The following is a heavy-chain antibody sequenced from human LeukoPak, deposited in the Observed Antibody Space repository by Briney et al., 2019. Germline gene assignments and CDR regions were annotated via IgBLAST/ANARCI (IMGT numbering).Heavy chain of an antibody. CDR2: ISYDGGNK. Sequence: GGSLRLSCAASGFTFSSYGMHWVRQAPGKGLEGVAVISYDGGNKYYADSVKGRFTISRDNSKNTLYLQMNSLRAEDTAVYYCAKDLRFRGYYDYIWGSYRYDRAYGPGDYWGQGTLVTVSS. CDR3: AKDLRFRGYYDYIWGSYRYDRAYGPGDY. CDR1: GFTFSSYG. V-gene: IGHV3-30*18. D-gene: IGHD3-16*02. J-gene: IGHJ4*02.